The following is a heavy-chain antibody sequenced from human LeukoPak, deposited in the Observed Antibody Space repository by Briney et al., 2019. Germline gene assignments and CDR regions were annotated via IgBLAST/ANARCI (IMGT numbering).Heavy chain of an antibody. CDR1: GGTFSSYA. CDR2: IIPILGIA. CDR3: ARDGEGELRGPDFDY. Sequence: SVKVSCKASGGTFSSYAISWVRQAPGQGLEWMGRIIPILGIANYAQKFQGRVTITADKSTSTAYMELSSLRSEDTAVYYCARDGEGELRGPDFDYWGQGTLVTVSS. D-gene: IGHD1-26*01. J-gene: IGHJ4*02. V-gene: IGHV1-69*04.